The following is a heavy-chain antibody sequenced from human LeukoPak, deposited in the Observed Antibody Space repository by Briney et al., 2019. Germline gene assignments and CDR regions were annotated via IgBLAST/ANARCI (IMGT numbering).Heavy chain of an antibody. CDR1: GGSISSSTYY. Sequence: PSETLSLTCTVSGGSISSSTYYWGWIRQPPGKGLEWIGSIYYSGSTYYNPSLKSRVTMSVDTSKNQFSLKLSSVTAADTAVYYCVRGGALDSWGQGTLVTVSS. V-gene: IGHV4-39*07. J-gene: IGHJ4*02. CDR2: IYYSGST. CDR3: VRGGALDS. D-gene: IGHD2-15*01.